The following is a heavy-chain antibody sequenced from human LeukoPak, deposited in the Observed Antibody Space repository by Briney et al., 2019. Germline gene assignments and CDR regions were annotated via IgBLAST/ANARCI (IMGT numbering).Heavy chain of an antibody. CDR2: ISSNGDAT. J-gene: IGHJ4*02. D-gene: IGHD3-10*01. V-gene: IGHV3-64D*09. CDR3: YYSGY. CDR1: GFTFSSNA. Sequence: GGSLRLSCAASGFTFSSNAMHWVRQAPGKGLEYVSGISSNGDATYYADSLKGRFTISRDNSKNALYLQMSSLRPEDTAVYYCYYSGYWGQGTLVTVSS.